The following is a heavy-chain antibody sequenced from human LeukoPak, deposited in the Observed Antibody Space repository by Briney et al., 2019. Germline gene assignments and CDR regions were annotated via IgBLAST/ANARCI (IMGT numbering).Heavy chain of an antibody. J-gene: IGHJ4*02. CDR2: ISWNSGSI. V-gene: IGHV3-9*01. CDR3: AKDAHRDPRYFDY. Sequence: GGSLRLSCAASGFTFDDCAMHWVRQAPGKGLEWVAGISWNSGSIGYADSVKGRFTISRDNAKNSLYLQMNSLRAEDTALYYCAKDAHRDPRYFDYWGQGTLVTVSS. CDR1: GFTFDDCA.